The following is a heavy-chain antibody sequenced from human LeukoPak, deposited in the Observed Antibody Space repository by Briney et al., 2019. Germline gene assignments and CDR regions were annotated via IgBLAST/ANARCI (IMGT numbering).Heavy chain of an antibody. CDR2: IYHSGST. Sequence: PSETLSLTCTVSGGSISSDSYYWSWIRQPPGKGLEWIGYIYHSGSTYYNPSLKSRVTISVDRSKNQFSLKLSSVTAADTAVYYCARVVSTATLFDYWGQGTLVTVSS. V-gene: IGHV4-30-2*01. CDR1: GGSISSDSYY. CDR3: ARVVSTATLFDY. D-gene: IGHD2-2*01. J-gene: IGHJ4*02.